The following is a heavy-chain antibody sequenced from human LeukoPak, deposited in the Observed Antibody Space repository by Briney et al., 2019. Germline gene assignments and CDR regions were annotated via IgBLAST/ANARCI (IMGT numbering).Heavy chain of an antibody. V-gene: IGHV1-2*02. Sequence: ASVKVSCKASGYTFTGYYMHWVRQAPGQGLEWMGWINPNSGGTNYAQKFQGRVTMTRDTSISTAYMELSRLRSDDTAVYYCARAGYYGSGEEGYYYYYMDVWGKGTTVTVSS. CDR2: INPNSGGT. D-gene: IGHD3-10*01. CDR3: ARAGYYGSGEEGYYYYYMDV. J-gene: IGHJ6*03. CDR1: GYTFTGYY.